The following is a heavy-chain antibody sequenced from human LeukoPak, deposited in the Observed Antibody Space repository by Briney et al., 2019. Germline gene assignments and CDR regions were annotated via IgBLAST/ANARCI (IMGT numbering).Heavy chain of an antibody. J-gene: IGHJ4*02. V-gene: IGHV3-43*02. CDR2: ISGDGGST. Sequence: PGGSLRLSCAASGFTFGDYAMHWVRQAPGKGLEWVSLISGDGGSTYYADSVKGRFTISRDNSKNSLYLQMNSLRAEDTAVYYCAREAVTAMNYLDYWGQGNLVTVSS. CDR1: GFTFGDYA. D-gene: IGHD2-21*02. CDR3: AREAVTAMNYLDY.